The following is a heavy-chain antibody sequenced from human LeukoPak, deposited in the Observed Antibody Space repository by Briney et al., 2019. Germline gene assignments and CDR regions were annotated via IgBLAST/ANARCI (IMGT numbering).Heavy chain of an antibody. D-gene: IGHD5-12*01. V-gene: IGHV3-7*01. Sequence: GGSLRLSCAASGFTFSRYWMSWVRQAPGKGLEWVANIKQDGSEKYYVDSVKCRFPISKDNAKNSLSLQMNSLRAEDTAVYYCARDKTGGYHDYWGQGTLVTVSS. CDR3: ARDKTGGYHDY. J-gene: IGHJ4*02. CDR1: GFTFSRYW. CDR2: IKQDGSEK.